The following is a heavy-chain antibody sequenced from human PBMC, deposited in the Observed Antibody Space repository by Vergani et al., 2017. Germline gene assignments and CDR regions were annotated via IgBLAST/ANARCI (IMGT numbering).Heavy chain of an antibody. D-gene: IGHD1-14*01. Sequence: QVQLQQWGAGLLKPSETLSLTCAVYGGSFSGYYWSWIRQPPGKGLEWIGEINHSGSTNYNPSLKSRVTISVDTSKNQFSLKLSSVTAADTAVYYCARDRVTTGYYGMDVWGQGTTVTVSS. CDR1: GGSFSGYY. J-gene: IGHJ6*02. V-gene: IGHV4-34*01. CDR3: ARDRVTTGYYGMDV. CDR2: INHSGST.